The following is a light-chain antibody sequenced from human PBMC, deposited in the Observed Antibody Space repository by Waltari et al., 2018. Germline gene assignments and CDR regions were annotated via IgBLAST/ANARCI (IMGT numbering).Light chain of an antibody. J-gene: IGLJ3*02. CDR1: SSDVGGYNY. CDR2: DVS. CDR3: ASYTSSSTWV. V-gene: IGLV2-14*03. Sequence: QSALTQPASVSGSPGQSIPISCTGTSSDVGGYNYVSWYQQRPGKAPKVMIYDVSYRPSGVSNRFSGSKAGNTASRTISGRQAEDEADYDCASYTSSSTWVFGGGTKLTVL.